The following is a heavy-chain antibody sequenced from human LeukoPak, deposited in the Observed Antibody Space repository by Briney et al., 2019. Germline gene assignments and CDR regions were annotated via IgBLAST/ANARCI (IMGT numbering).Heavy chain of an antibody. J-gene: IGHJ4*02. CDR2: IYYSGST. CDR1: GGSVSSGSYY. Sequence: SETLSLTCTVSGGSVSSGSYYRSWIRQPPGKGLEWIGYIYYSGSTNYNPSLKSRVTISVDTSKNQFSLKLSSVTAADTAVYYCARQPYYDFWSGYYTFDYWGQGTLVTVSS. D-gene: IGHD3-3*01. V-gene: IGHV4-61*01. CDR3: ARQPYYDFWSGYYTFDY.